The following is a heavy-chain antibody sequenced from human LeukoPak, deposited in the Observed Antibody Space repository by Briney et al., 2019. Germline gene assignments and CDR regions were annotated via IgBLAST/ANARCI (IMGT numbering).Heavy chain of an antibody. J-gene: IGHJ6*02. V-gene: IGHV4-39*07. CDR2: IYYSGST. CDR3: ARDRRDGYYGMDV. CDR1: GGSISSSSYY. D-gene: IGHD5-24*01. Sequence: ASETLCLTCTVSGGSISSSSYYCGWIRQPPGKGLEWIGSIYYSGSTYYNPSLKSRVTISVDTSKNEFSLKLSSVTAADTAVYYCARDRRDGYYGMDVWGQGTTVTVSS.